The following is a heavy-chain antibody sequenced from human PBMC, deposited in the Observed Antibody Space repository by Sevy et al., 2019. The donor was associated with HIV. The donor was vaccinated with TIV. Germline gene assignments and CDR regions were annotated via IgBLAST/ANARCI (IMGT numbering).Heavy chain of an antibody. D-gene: IGHD4-17*01. CDR3: AGRTTVGYYYYYMDV. CDR2: IYYSGST. V-gene: IGHV4-59*08. J-gene: IGHJ6*03. CDR1: GGSISSYY. Sequence: SETLSLTCTVSGGSISSYYWSWIRQPPGKGLEWIGYIYYSGSTNYNPSLKSRVTMSVDTAKNQFSLKLSSVTAADTAVFYCAGRTTVGYYYYYMDVWGKWTTVTVSS.